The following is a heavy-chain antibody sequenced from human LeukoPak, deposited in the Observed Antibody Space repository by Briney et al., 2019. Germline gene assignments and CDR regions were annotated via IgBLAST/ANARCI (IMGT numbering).Heavy chain of an antibody. D-gene: IGHD1-26*01. Sequence: ASVKVSCKASGYTFTSYAMHWVRQAPGQGLEWMGWINTNTGNPTYAQGFTGRFVFSLGTSVGTAYLQISSLTAEDTAVYYCSRGGEGMVAPSYWGQGTLVTVSS. CDR2: INTNTGNP. V-gene: IGHV7-4-1*02. CDR3: SRGGEGMVAPSY. CDR1: GYTFTSYA. J-gene: IGHJ4*02.